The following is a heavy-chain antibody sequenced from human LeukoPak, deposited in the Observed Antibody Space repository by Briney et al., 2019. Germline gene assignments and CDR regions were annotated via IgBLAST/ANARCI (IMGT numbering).Heavy chain of an antibody. V-gene: IGHV1-2*02. Sequence: ASVKVSCKASGYTFTGYYMHWVRQAPGQGLEWMGWINPNSGGTNYAQKFQGRVTMTRDTSISTACMELSRLRFDDTAVYYCARDLSFGEFLGPSDYWGQGTLVTVSS. CDR2: INPNSGGT. J-gene: IGHJ4*02. CDR3: ARDLSFGEFLGPSDY. D-gene: IGHD3-10*01. CDR1: GYTFTGYY.